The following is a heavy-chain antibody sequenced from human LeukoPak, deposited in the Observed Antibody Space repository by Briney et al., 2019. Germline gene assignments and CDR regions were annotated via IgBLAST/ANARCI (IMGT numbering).Heavy chain of an antibody. J-gene: IGHJ4*02. Sequence: GGSLRLSCAASGFTFSNYGMHWVRQAPGKGLEWVAVIWLDGSSEYYADSVKGRFTISRDNSKNTLYLQMTSLRAEDTAVYYCARDSIAAYYFDNWGQGTLVTVSS. V-gene: IGHV3-33*01. CDR3: ARDSIAAYYFDN. CDR1: GFTFSNYG. D-gene: IGHD6-6*01. CDR2: IWLDGSSE.